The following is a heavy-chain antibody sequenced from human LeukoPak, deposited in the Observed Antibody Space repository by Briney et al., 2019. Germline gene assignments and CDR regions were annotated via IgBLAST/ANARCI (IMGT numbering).Heavy chain of an antibody. CDR1: GFTFSSYA. CDR3: ARGFPSPDKRPC. V-gene: IGHV3-64*01. CDR2: ISSNGGST. Sequence: GGSLRLSCAASGFTFSSYAMHWVRQAPGKGLEYVSAISSNGGSTYYANSVKGRFAISRDNSKNTLYLQVGSLRAEDMAVYYCARGFPSPDKRPCWGQGTLVTVSS. J-gene: IGHJ4*02. D-gene: IGHD3-10*01.